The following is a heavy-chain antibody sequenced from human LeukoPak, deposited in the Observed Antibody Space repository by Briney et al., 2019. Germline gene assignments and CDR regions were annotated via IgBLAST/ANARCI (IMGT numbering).Heavy chain of an antibody. CDR3: ARVRGFQSDNNWYLWFDP. D-gene: IGHD1-1*01. Sequence: SETLSLTCTVSGGSISSGSYYWSWIRQPAGKGLEWIGRIIDTGDSDYNPSLRSRVTMSLDTSRNQFSLNLNSVTAADTAVYYCARVRGFQSDNNWYLWFDPWGQGTLVTVSS. CDR2: IIDTGDS. V-gene: IGHV4-61*02. J-gene: IGHJ5*02. CDR1: GGSISSGSYY.